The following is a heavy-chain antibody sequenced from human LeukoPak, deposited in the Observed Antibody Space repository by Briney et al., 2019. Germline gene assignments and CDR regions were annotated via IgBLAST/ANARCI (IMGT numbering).Heavy chain of an antibody. D-gene: IGHD2-2*01. CDR2: ISSNGGST. Sequence: GGSLRLSCAASGFTFSSYAMHWVRQAPGKGLEYVSAISSNGGSTYYANSVKGRFTISRDNSENTLYLQMGSLRAEDMAVYYCARGEDIVVVPAPTTYYYYYYGMGVWGQGTTVTVSS. CDR1: GFTFSSYA. J-gene: IGHJ6*02. CDR3: ARGEDIVVVPAPTTYYYYYYGMGV. V-gene: IGHV3-64*01.